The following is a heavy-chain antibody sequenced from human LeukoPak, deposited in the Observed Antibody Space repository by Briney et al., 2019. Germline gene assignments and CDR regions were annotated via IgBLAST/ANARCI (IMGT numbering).Heavy chain of an antibody. J-gene: IGHJ4*02. CDR1: GYTFSSYG. CDR2: ISAYNGNT. D-gene: IGHD4-17*01. V-gene: IGHV1-18*01. CDR3: ARADYGDKDFDS. Sequence: ASVKVSCKASGYTFSSYGVSWVRQAPGQGLEWMGWISAYNGNTNYAQKFQGRVTMTTDTSTNTAYMELRSLRSDDTAVYYCARADYGDKDFDSWGQGTLVTVSS.